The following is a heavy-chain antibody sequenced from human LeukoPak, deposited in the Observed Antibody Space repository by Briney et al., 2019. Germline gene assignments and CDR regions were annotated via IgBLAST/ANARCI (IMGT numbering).Heavy chain of an antibody. D-gene: IGHD6-19*01. CDR3: ARDVVAGYPGAFDP. V-gene: IGHV3-7*01. CDR1: GFTFSSYA. Sequence: GGSLRLSCAASGFTFSSYAMSWVRQAPGKGLEWVANIKQDGTEKYYLDSVKGRITISRDNANNSLYLQMNSLRAEDTAVYYCARDVVAGYPGAFDPWGQGTLVTVSS. CDR2: IKQDGTEK. J-gene: IGHJ5*02.